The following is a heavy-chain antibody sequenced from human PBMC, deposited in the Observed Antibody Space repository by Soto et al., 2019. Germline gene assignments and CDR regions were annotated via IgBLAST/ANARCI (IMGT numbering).Heavy chain of an antibody. CDR2: ISGSGGST. V-gene: IGHV3-23*01. J-gene: IGHJ6*02. CDR1: GFTFSSYA. CDR3: AKRPPIVGATTRYYGMDV. D-gene: IGHD1-26*01. Sequence: GGFLRLSCAASGFTFSSYAMSWVRQAPGKGLEWVSAISGSGGSTYYADSVKGRFTISRDNSKNTLYLQMNSLRAEDTAVYYCAKRPPIVGATTRYYGMDVWGQGTTVTVSS.